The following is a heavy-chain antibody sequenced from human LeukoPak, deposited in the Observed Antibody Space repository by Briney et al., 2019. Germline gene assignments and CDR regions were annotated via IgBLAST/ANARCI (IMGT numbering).Heavy chain of an antibody. CDR3: ARDVPPGELWLLGSWFDP. J-gene: IGHJ5*02. CDR2: IYTGGST. CDR1: GGSICSYY. D-gene: IGHD5-18*01. V-gene: IGHV4-4*07. Sequence: SETLSLTCTVSGGSICSYYWSWIRQPAGKGLGWIGRIYTGGSTNYNPSLKGRVTMSVDTSKNQFSLKLSSVTAADTAVYYCARDVPPGELWLLGSWFDPWGQGTLVTVSS.